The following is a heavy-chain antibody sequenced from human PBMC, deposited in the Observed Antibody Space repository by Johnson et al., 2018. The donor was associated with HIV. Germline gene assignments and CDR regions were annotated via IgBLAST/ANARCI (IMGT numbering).Heavy chain of an antibody. CDR3: TAGTTVPTWD. J-gene: IGHJ3*01. CDR2: INSDGSST. V-gene: IGHV3-74*02. D-gene: IGHD4-17*01. CDR1: GFTFRSYW. Sequence: VQLVESGGGLVQPGGSLRLSCAASGFTFRSYWMHWVRQAPGKGLVWVSRINSDGSSTRYADSVKGRFTISRDNAKNTLYLQMNSLKTEDTAVYYCTAGTTVPTWDWGQGTMVTVSS.